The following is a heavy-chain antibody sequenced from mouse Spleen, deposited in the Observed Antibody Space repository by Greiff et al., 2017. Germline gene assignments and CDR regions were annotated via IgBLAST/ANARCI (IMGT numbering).Heavy chain of an antibody. CDR1: GYTFTDYE. Sequence: QVQLKQSGAELVRPGASVTLSCKASGYTFTDYEMHWVKQTPVHGLEWIGAIDPETGGTAYNQKFKGKAILTADKSSSTAYMELRSLTSEDSAVYYCTRSGYSPRRTFAYWGQGTLVTVSA. CDR3: TRSGYSPRRTFAY. V-gene: IGHV1-15*01. J-gene: IGHJ3*01. CDR2: IDPETGGT. D-gene: IGHD1-2*01.